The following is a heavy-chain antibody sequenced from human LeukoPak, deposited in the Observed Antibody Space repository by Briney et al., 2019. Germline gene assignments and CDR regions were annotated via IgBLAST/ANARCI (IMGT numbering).Heavy chain of an antibody. Sequence: SQTLSLTCAVSGGSISSGGYSWSWIRQPPGKGLEWIGYIYHSGSTNYNPSLKSRVTISVDTSKNQFSLKLSSVTAADTAVYYCARELYCSSTSCYRPWGQGTLVTVSS. D-gene: IGHD2-2*02. CDR2: IYHSGST. V-gene: IGHV4-30-2*01. CDR1: GGSISSGGYS. J-gene: IGHJ5*02. CDR3: ARELYCSSTSCYRP.